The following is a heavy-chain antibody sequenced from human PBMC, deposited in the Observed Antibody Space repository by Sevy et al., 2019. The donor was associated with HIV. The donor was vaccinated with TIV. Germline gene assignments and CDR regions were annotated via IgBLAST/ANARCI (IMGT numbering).Heavy chain of an antibody. CDR3: ARRSCGGAKFYEDYYFVMDV. CDR2: INPDTGVT. V-gene: IGHV1-2*02. Sequence: ASVKVSCKASEYTFTGYYIHWVRQAPGQGLEWMGCINPDTGVTRYIQKLQGRVSMTRDTSISTAYMELRSLGPDDTAEYFCARRSCGGAKFYEDYYFVMDVWGQGTTVTVSS. D-gene: IGHD2-21*01. J-gene: IGHJ6*02. CDR1: EYTFTGYY.